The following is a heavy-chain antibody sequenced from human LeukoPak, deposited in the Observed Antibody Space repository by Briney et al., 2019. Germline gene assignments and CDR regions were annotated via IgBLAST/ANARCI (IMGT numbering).Heavy chain of an antibody. V-gene: IGHV3-30-3*01. D-gene: IGHD3-22*01. CDR1: GFTFSSYA. Sequence: TGGSLRPSCAASGFTFSSYAMHWVRQAPGRGLEWVAVISYDGSNKYYADSVKGRFTISRDNSKNTLYLQMNSLRAEDTAVYYCARGYDSSGYLDSWGQGTLVTVSS. CDR2: ISYDGSNK. CDR3: ARGYDSSGYLDS. J-gene: IGHJ4*02.